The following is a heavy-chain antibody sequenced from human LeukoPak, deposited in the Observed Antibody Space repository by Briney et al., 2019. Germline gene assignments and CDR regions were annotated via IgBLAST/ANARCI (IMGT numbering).Heavy chain of an antibody. CDR2: ISYDGSNK. J-gene: IGHJ5*02. Sequence: GGSLRLSCAASGFTSSSYGMHWVRQAPGKGLEWVAVISYDGSNKYYADSMKGRFTISRDNSKNTLYLQMNSLRAEDTAVYYCAKDMYYYGSGSYEKFDPWGQGTLVTVSS. CDR1: GFTSSSYG. D-gene: IGHD3-10*01. CDR3: AKDMYYYGSGSYEKFDP. V-gene: IGHV3-30*18.